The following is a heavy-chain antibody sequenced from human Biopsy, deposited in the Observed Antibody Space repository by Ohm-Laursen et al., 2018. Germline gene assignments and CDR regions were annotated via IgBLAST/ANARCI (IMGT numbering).Heavy chain of an antibody. D-gene: IGHD5-24*01. V-gene: IGHV1-46*01. CDR1: GNTFATYH. CDR2: ISPSGATT. CDR3: ARAGVGSDGTDSYYYGMDV. Sequence: ASVKVSCKASGNTFATYHIHWVRQAPGQGLEWMGVISPSGATTSFSQKFQGRIIMTRDTSTGTVYMDLNSLVSEDTAVYYCARAGVGSDGTDSYYYGMDVWGPGTTVTVSS. J-gene: IGHJ6*02.